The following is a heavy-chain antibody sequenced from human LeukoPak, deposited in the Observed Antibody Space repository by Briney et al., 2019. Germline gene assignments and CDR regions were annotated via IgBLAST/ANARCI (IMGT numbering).Heavy chain of an antibody. D-gene: IGHD3-3*01. Sequence: SQTLSLTCAVSGGSISSGGYSWSWIRQPPGKGLEWIGYIYHSGSTYYNPSLKSRVTISVDRSKNQFSLKLSSVTAADTAVYYCARGHYDFWSGYYIGFDYWGQGTLVTVSS. CDR3: ARGHYDFWSGYYIGFDY. CDR1: GGSISSGGYS. CDR2: IYHSGST. J-gene: IGHJ4*02. V-gene: IGHV4-30-2*01.